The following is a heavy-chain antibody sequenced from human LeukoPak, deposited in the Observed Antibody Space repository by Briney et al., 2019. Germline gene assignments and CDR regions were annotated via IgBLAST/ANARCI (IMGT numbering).Heavy chain of an antibody. CDR1: GGSFSSYY. V-gene: IGHV4-59*01. Sequence: KPSETLTLTCTVPGGSFSSYYWSWIRQPPGKGLEWIGFFYYSGSTNYNPSLKSRVTISVDTSKNQFSLKLSSVTAADTAVYYCARAGTYSTSWPFDYWGQGTLVTVSP. D-gene: IGHD6-13*01. CDR3: ARAGTYSTSWPFDY. CDR2: FYYSGST. J-gene: IGHJ4*02.